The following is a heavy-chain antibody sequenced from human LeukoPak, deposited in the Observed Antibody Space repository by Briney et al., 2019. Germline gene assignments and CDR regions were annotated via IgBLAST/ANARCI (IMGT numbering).Heavy chain of an antibody. CDR3: ARDTNFDY. J-gene: IGHJ4*02. Sequence: GGSLRLSCAASGFTFSSYAMHWVRQAPGKGLEWVAVISYDGSNKYYANSVKGRFTISRDNSKNTLYLQMNSLRAEDTAVYYCARDTNFDYWGQGTLVTVSS. CDR1: GFTFSSYA. V-gene: IGHV3-30-3*01. CDR2: ISYDGSNK.